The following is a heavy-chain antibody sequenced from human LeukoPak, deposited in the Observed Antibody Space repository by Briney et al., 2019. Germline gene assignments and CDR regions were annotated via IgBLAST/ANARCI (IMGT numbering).Heavy chain of an antibody. CDR3: ARGKGVYPHNWFDP. D-gene: IGHD2-8*01. CDR2: IYYSGST. V-gene: IGHV4-30-4*08. J-gene: IGHJ5*02. Sequence: SETLSLTCTVSGGSISSGDYYWSWIRQPPGKGLEWIGYIYYSGSTYYNPSLKSRVTISVDTSKDQFSLKLSSVTAPDTAVYYCARGKGVYPHNWFDPWGQGTLATVSS. CDR1: GGSISSGDYY.